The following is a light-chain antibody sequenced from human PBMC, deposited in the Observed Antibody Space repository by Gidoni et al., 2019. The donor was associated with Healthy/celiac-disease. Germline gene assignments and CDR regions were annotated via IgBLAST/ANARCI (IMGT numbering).Light chain of an antibody. CDR2: WAS. CDR3: QQYYSTPLT. Sequence: DIVITPSPHSLAVSLCERATINCKSSQSVLYSSNNKNYLAWYQQKPGQPPKLLIYWASTRESGVPDRFSGSGSGTDFTLTISSLQAEDVAVYYCQQYYSTPLTFGQGTKVEIK. J-gene: IGKJ1*01. CDR1: QSVLYSSNNKNY. V-gene: IGKV4-1*01.